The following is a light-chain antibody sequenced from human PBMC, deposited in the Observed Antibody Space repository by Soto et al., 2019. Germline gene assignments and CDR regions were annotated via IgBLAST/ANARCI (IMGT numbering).Light chain of an antibody. J-gene: IGKJ1*01. Sequence: IMMTQSPATLSVSPGERATLSCRASQSVKSNLAWYQQKPGQAPRLLIYGASTWATGIPARFSGSGSGTEFTLTISNLQSEDFAVYYCQHCNHWLWTFGQGTKVEIK. CDR3: QHCNHWLWT. CDR2: GAS. CDR1: QSVKSN. V-gene: IGKV3-15*01.